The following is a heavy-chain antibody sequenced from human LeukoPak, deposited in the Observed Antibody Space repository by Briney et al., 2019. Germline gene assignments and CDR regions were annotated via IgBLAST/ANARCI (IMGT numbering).Heavy chain of an antibody. CDR3: AIYQVGATVGGY. CDR1: LGSTSSSSYY. Sequence: SETLSLTRTLSLGSTSSSSYYWGWTRHHPGKGLECMGSIYYSGSTYYSPSFKGRVTICGDTSKSQFSLNLSYLTADDTAVYYCAIYQVGATVGGYWGQGTLVTVSS. D-gene: IGHD1-26*01. CDR2: IYYSGST. J-gene: IGHJ4*02. V-gene: IGHV4-39*01.